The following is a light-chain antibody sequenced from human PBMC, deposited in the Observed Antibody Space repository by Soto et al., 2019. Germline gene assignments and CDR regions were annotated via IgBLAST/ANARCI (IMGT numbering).Light chain of an antibody. V-gene: IGKV3-20*01. Sequence: EIVLTQSPGTLSLSPGERATLSCRASQSVSSSYLAWYQQKPGQAPRLLIYGASSRATGIPDRFSGSGSGTDFTLTISRLEPEDFAVYYCQHYGSSRLWTLGQGTKVDIK. CDR2: GAS. CDR3: QHYGSSRLWT. J-gene: IGKJ1*01. CDR1: QSVSSSY.